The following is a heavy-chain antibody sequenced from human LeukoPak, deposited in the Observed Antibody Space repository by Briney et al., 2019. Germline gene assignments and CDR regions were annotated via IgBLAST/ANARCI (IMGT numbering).Heavy chain of an antibody. V-gene: IGHV3-30*02. CDR1: GFTFSSYG. CDR3: AKLYSSSSALDY. CDR2: IRYDGSNK. J-gene: IGHJ4*02. D-gene: IGHD6-6*01. Sequence: GGSLRLSCAASGFTFSSYGMHWVRQAPGKGLEWVAFIRYDGSNKYYADSVKGRFTISRDNSKNTLYLQMNSLRAEDTAVYYCAKLYSSSSALDYWGQGTLVTVSS.